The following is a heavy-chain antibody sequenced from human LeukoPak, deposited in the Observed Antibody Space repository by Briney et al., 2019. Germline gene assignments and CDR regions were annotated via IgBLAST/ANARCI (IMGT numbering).Heavy chain of an antibody. J-gene: IGHJ6*03. CDR1: GYSFTSYW. CDR3: ARHHTIFGVVNQYYYYYYMDV. D-gene: IGHD3-3*01. Sequence: GKSLKISCKGSGYSFTSYWIGWVRQMPGKGLEWMGIIYPGDSDTRYSPSFQGQVTISADKSISTAYLQWSSLKASDTAMYYCARHHTIFGVVNQYYYYYYMDVWGKGTTVTVSS. CDR2: IYPGDSDT. V-gene: IGHV5-51*01.